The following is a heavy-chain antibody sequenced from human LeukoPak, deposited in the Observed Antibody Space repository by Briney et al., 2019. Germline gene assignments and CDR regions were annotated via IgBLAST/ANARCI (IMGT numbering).Heavy chain of an antibody. V-gene: IGHV3-21*01. CDR1: GFTVSSNY. CDR3: ARDSRGRDGYTVLDY. Sequence: GGSLRLSCAASGFTVSSNYMSWVRQAPGKGLEWVSSISSSSSYIYYADSVKGRLTISRDNAKNSLYLHMNSLRAEDTAVYYCARDSRGRDGYTVLDYWGQGTLVTVSS. D-gene: IGHD5-24*01. J-gene: IGHJ4*02. CDR2: ISSSSSYI.